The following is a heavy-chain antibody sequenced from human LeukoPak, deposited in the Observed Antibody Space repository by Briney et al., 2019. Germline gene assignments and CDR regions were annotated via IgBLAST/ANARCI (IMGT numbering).Heavy chain of an antibody. J-gene: IGHJ4*02. CDR1: GYTFTSYG. D-gene: IGHD4-17*01. CDR3: ARGNGYGDHGVDY. CDR2: IRVSNDDA. V-gene: IGHV1-18*01. Sequence: ASVKVSCKASGYTFTSYGISWVRQAPGQGLEWLGWIRVSNDDANYAQKLQGRVTMTPDTSTSTAYMELRSLRSDDTAVYYCARGNGYGDHGVDYWGQGTLVTVSS.